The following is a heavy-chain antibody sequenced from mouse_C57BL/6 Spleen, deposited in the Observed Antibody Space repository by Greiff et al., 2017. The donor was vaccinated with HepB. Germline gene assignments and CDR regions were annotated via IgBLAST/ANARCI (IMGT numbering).Heavy chain of an antibody. CDR3: ASLYYSNYGFAY. CDR1: GYSITSGYY. D-gene: IGHD2-5*01. J-gene: IGHJ3*01. CDR2: ISYDGSN. Sequence: DVQLQESGPGLVKPSQSLSLTCSVTGYSITSGYYWNWIRQFPGNKLEWMGYISYDGSNNYNPSLKNRISITRDTSKNQFFLKLNSVTTEDTATYYCASLYYSNYGFAYWGQGTLVTVSA. V-gene: IGHV3-6*01.